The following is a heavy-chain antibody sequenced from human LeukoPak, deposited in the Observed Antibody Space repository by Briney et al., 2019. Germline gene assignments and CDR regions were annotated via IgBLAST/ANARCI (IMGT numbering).Heavy chain of an antibody. V-gene: IGHV1-8*01. J-gene: IGHJ4*02. D-gene: IGHD5-18*01. CDR3: ARGPRRGYSYVQDFDY. CDR1: GYTFTSYD. Sequence: ASVKVSCKASGYTFTSYDINGVRQATGQGLEWMGWMNPNSGNTGYAQKFQGRVTMTRNTSISTAYMELSSLRSEDTAVYYCARGPRRGYSYVQDFDYWGQGTLVTVSS. CDR2: MNPNSGNT.